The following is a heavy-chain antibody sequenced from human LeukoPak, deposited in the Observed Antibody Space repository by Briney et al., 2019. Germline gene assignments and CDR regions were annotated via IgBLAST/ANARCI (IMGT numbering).Heavy chain of an antibody. CDR1: GGSISSYY. CDR3: ARTSHPHGSSWLFDY. V-gene: IGHV4-59*01. CDR2: IYFSGST. J-gene: IGHJ4*02. D-gene: IGHD6-13*01. Sequence: NPSETLSLTCTVPGGSISSYYWSWIRQPPGKGLEWIGYIYFSGSTNYNPSLKSRVTISVDTSRNQFSLQLSSVSTADTAVYYCARTSHPHGSSWLFDYWGQGTLVTVSS.